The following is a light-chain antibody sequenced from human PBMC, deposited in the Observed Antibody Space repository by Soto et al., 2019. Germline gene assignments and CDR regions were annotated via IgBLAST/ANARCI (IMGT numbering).Light chain of an antibody. CDR1: QSIGSA. Sequence: EIVLTQSPATLSVSPGDRATLSCRASQSIGSAIAWYHQRSGQAPRLLIYGASTRATGIPARFSGSGSGTDFTLTISSLEPEDFAVYYCQQRSNWPPKVTFGQGTRLEIK. J-gene: IGKJ5*01. CDR3: QQRSNWPPKVT. CDR2: GAS. V-gene: IGKV3-11*01.